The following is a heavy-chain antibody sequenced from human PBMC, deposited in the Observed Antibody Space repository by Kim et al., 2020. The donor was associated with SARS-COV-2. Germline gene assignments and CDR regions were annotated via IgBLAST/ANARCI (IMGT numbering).Heavy chain of an antibody. Sequence: DSVKGRFTISRDNSKNTLYLQMNSLRAEDTAVYYCASTIAVAGTYNWFDPWGQGTLVTVSS. V-gene: IGHV3-30*01. J-gene: IGHJ5*02. D-gene: IGHD6-19*01. CDR3: ASTIAVAGTYNWFDP.